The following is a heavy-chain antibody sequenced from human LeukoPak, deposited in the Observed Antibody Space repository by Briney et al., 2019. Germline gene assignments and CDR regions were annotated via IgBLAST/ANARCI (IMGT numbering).Heavy chain of an antibody. CDR2: ISISGSTI. V-gene: IGHV3-48*04. Sequence: PGGSLRLSCAASGFTFSSYSMNWVRQAPGKGLEWVSYISISGSTIYYADSVEGRFTISRDNAKNSLFLQMNSLRVEDTAIYYCARSWLAVAGPEYWGQGTLVTVSS. CDR3: ARSWLAVAGPEY. CDR1: GFTFSSYS. J-gene: IGHJ4*02. D-gene: IGHD6-19*01.